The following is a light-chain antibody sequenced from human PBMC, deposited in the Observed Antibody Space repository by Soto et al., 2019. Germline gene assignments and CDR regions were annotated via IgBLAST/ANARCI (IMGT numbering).Light chain of an antibody. Sequence: QSVLTQPASVSGSPGQSITISCAGTSSDVGAYNYVSWYHQHPGKAPKLMIYDVDNRPSGVSNRFSGSKSGNTASLTISGLQADDEADYYCSSFTSSITVMFGGGTKLTVL. CDR2: DVD. CDR3: SSFTSSITVM. J-gene: IGLJ3*02. V-gene: IGLV2-14*01. CDR1: SSDVGAYNY.